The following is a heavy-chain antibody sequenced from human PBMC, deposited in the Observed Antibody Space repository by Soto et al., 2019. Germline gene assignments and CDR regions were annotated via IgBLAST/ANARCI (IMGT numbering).Heavy chain of an antibody. CDR1: GGSISSGNSYS. D-gene: IGHD3-16*01. J-gene: IGHJ5*02. Sequence: MSLTCAVSGGSISSGNSYSWSWIRQPPGKGLEWIGSISHTGSTSYNPSLKGRVTMSVDKSKNQFSLKLSSVTAADMAVYYCARAVAPYLGTWFDPWGQGTLVTVSS. CDR2: ISHTGST. CDR3: ARAVAPYLGTWFDP. V-gene: IGHV4-30-2*01.